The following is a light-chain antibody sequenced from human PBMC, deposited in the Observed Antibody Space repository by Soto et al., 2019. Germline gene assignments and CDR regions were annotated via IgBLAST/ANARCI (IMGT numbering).Light chain of an antibody. V-gene: IGKV1-8*01. J-gene: IGKJ1*01. CDR3: PQSYRTWA. CDR1: QGISSY. CDR2: AAS. Sequence: AIRMTQSPSSFSASTGDRVTITCRASQGISSYLAWYQQKPGKAPKLLIYAASTLQSGVPSRFSGSGSGTDFALTISSLQPEDFATYYCPQSYRTWALGQGTKVDIK.